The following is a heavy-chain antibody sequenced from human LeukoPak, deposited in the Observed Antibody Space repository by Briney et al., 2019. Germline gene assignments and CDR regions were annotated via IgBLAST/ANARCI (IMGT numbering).Heavy chain of an antibody. CDR1: GGSISSSSYY. Sequence: SETLSLTCTVSGGSISSSSYYWGWIRQPPGKGLEWIGSIYYSGSTYYNPSLKSRVTISVDTSKNQFSLKLSSVTAADTAVYYCARARQPDRGLDYWGQGTVVTVSS. V-gene: IGHV4-39*07. CDR3: ARARQPDRGLDY. J-gene: IGHJ4*02. CDR2: IYYSGST.